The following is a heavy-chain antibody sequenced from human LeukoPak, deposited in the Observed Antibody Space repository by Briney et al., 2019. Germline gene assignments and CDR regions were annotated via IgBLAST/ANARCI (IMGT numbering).Heavy chain of an antibody. CDR3: ARVWPSHKLRFYYYYMDV. J-gene: IGHJ6*03. D-gene: IGHD1-7*01. V-gene: IGHV4-61*02. CDR1: GGSISSGSYY. CDR2: IYTSGST. Sequence: PSQTLSLTCTVSGGSISSGSYYWSWIRQPAGKGLEWIGRIYTSGSTNYNPSLKSRVTISVDTSKNQFSLKLSSVTAADTAVYYCARVWPSHKLRFYYYYMDVWGKGTTATISS.